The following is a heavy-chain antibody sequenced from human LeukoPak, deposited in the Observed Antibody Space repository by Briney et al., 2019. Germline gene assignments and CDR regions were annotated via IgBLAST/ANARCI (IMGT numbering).Heavy chain of an antibody. CDR3: ARVRGGYCSSTSCPHGMDY. Sequence: GGSLRLSCAASGFTFSSYWMSWVRQAPGKGLEWVANIKQDGSEKDYVDSVKGRFTISRDNAKNSLYLQMNSLRAEDTAVYYCARVRGGYCSSTSCPHGMDYWGQGTLVTVSS. J-gene: IGHJ4*02. CDR2: IKQDGSEK. D-gene: IGHD2-2*01. V-gene: IGHV3-7*01. CDR1: GFTFSSYW.